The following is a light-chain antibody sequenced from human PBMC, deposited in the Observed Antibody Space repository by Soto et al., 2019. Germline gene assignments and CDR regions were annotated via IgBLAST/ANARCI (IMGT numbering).Light chain of an antibody. CDR1: QSVDSSN. Sequence: EIVLTQSPGTLSLSPGERATLSCRASQSVDSSNLAWYQQKPGQAPRLLIYGASRRATDIPDRFSGSGSGTDFTLTNGSLEPEDFAVYFCQQYGGSPLTFGGGTKVEIK. CDR3: QQYGGSPLT. CDR2: GAS. J-gene: IGKJ4*01. V-gene: IGKV3-20*01.